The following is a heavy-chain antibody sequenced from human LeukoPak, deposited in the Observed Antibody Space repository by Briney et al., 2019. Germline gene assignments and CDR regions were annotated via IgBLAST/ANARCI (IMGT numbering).Heavy chain of an antibody. CDR3: TRDGLDGYSYGSLDY. J-gene: IGHJ4*02. Sequence: SVKVSCKASGGTFSSYTISWVRQAPGQGLEWMGRIIPILGIANYAQKFQGRVTITADKSTSTAYMELSSLRSEDTAVYYCTRDGLDGYSYGSLDYWGQGTLVTVSS. D-gene: IGHD5-18*01. CDR1: GGTFSSYT. CDR2: IIPILGIA. V-gene: IGHV1-69*04.